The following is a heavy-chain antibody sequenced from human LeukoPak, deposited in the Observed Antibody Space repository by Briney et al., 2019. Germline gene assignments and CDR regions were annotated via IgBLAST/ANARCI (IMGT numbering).Heavy chain of an antibody. CDR1: GFTFSSYG. Sequence: GGSLRLSCAASGFTFSSYGMYWVRQAPGKGLEWVAVISYDGSNKYYADSVKGRFTISRDNSKNTLYLQMNSLRAEDTAVYYCARGLQPPVLYGMDVWGQGTTVTVSS. J-gene: IGHJ6*02. D-gene: IGHD4-11*01. V-gene: IGHV3-30*03. CDR2: ISYDGSNK. CDR3: ARGLQPPVLYGMDV.